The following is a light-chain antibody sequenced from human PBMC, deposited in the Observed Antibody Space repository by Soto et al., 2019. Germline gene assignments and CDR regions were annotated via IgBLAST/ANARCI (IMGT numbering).Light chain of an antibody. CDR3: CSYAGSSTFYV. Sequence: QSALTQPASVSGSPGHSITISCTGTSRDVGSYNLVSWYQQHPGKAPKLMIYEGSKRPSGVSNRFSGSKSGNTASLTISGLQAEDEADYYCCSYAGSSTFYVFGTGNKLTVL. V-gene: IGLV2-23*01. CDR2: EGS. CDR1: SRDVGSYNL. J-gene: IGLJ1*01.